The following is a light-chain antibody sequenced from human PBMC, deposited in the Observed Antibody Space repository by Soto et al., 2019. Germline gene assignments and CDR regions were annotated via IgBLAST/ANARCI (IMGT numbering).Light chain of an antibody. CDR3: QQYGSSPLT. Sequence: ELVLPQSPGTLSLSPGASSPLSGRASQSVSSSYLAWYQQKPGQAPRLLIYGASSRATGIPDRFSGSGSGTDFTLTISRLEPEDFAVYYCQQYGSSPLTFGGGTKVDNK. CDR1: QSVSSSY. V-gene: IGKV3-20*01. J-gene: IGKJ4*01. CDR2: GAS.